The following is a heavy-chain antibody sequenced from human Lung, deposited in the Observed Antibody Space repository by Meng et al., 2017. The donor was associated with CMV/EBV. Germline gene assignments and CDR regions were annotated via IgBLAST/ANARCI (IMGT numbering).Heavy chain of an antibody. CDR2: INPNSGGT. D-gene: IGHD5-24*01. CDR1: GYTFTGYY. J-gene: IGHJ4*02. Sequence: ASXXVSXKASGYTFTGYYMHWVRQAPGQGLEWMGWINPNSGGTNYAQKFQGRVTMTRDTSISIAYMELSRLKSDGTAVYYCARNKAGLHKEGNDYWGQGTXVTVSS. CDR3: ARNKAGLHKEGNDY. V-gene: IGHV1-2*02.